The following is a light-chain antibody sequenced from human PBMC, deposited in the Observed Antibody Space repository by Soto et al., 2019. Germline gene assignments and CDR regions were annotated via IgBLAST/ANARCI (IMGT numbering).Light chain of an antibody. CDR3: QQYDSSSPT. J-gene: IGKJ2*01. V-gene: IGKV1-5*01. CDR1: QNIRVW. CDR2: DAS. Sequence: DIQMTQSPSTLSASVGDGVTITCRAIQNIRVWLAWYQQRPGKAPKFLMYDASSLETGVPSRFSGSGSGTEFTLTIRSLQPDDSATYYCQQYDSSSPTFGQGTKLEIK.